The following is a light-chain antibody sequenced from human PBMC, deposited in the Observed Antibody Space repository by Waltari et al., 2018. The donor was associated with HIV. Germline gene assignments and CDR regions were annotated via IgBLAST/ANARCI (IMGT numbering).Light chain of an antibody. CDR1: QSVNANF. CDR2: GAS. V-gene: IGKV3-20*01. CDR3: HQYGNSPFT. Sequence: ELVLTQSPGTLSLSPGERATLSCRASQSVNANFFAWYQQRPGQAPRLLIYGASTRAPGVPDRFSGSGSGTDFILAISRLEPEDFAVYYCHQYGNSPFTFGQGTTLDIK. J-gene: IGKJ2*01.